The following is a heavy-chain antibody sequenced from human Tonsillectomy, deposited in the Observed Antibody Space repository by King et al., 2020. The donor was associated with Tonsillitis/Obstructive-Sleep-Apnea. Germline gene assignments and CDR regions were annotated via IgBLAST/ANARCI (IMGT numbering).Heavy chain of an antibody. Sequence: QLQESGPGLVKPSETLSLTCTVSGDSISSSSYYWGWIRQPPGKGLEWIGSIYYSGSTYYNPSLKSRVTISVDTSKNQFSLKLSSVTAADTAVYYCARLPRYYDSSVYYYGPSYYYYYMDVWDKGTTVTVSS. CDR3: ARLPRYYDSSVYYYGPSYYYYYMDV. J-gene: IGHJ6*03. CDR2: IYYSGST. CDR1: GDSISSSSYY. V-gene: IGHV4-39*01. D-gene: IGHD3-22*01.